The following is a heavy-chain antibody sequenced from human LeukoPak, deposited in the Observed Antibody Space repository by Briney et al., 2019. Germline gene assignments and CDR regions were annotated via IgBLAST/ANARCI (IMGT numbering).Heavy chain of an antibody. Sequence: SETLSLTCTVSVGSISSNYWNWIRQPAGQGLDWIGRIYTNRRTNYNPSLKSRVIISVDRSKNQISMNLPSVTAADTAVYYCARDPSPILAGRRYWYFDLWGRGTLVTVSS. D-gene: IGHD2-8*02. CDR1: VGSISSNY. J-gene: IGHJ2*01. CDR2: IYTNRRT. CDR3: ARDPSPILAGRRYWYFDL. V-gene: IGHV4-4*07.